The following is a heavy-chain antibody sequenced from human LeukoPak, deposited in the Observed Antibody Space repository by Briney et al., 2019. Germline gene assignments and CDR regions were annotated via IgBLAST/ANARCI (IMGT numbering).Heavy chain of an antibody. CDR3: ASLTGYSSSWYEFDY. V-gene: IGHV3-53*01. J-gene: IGHJ4*02. CDR1: GFTVGSNY. Sequence: GGSLRLSCAASGFTVGSNYMNWVRQAPGKGPEWVSVIYSGGGTYYADSVKGRFTISRDNSKNTLYLQMNSLRAEDTAMYYCASLTGYSSSWYEFDYWGQGTLVTVSS. CDR2: IYSGGGT. D-gene: IGHD6-13*01.